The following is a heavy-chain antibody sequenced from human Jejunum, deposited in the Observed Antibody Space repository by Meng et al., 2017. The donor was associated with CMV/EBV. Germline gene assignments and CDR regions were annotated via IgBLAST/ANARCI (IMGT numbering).Heavy chain of an antibody. Sequence: CGAAGLRLSIYSMNWVRQAPGKGLEWVAYIGTGSTKYYADSLEGRFTVSRDDAKNSLYLQMNSLRGEDTAVYFCVRDPVLSGLDVWGQGTTVTVSS. J-gene: IGHJ6*02. CDR1: GLRLSIYS. V-gene: IGHV3-48*04. CDR2: IGTGSTK. CDR3: VRDPVLSGLDV.